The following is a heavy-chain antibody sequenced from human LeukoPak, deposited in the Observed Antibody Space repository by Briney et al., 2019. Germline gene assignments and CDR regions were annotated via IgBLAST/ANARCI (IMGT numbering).Heavy chain of an antibody. CDR3: AKRGSSETRWYPFDY. Sequence: GGSLRLSCVGSGFIFGEYAMTWVRQAPGKGLEWVSTISGGGDSTWNADSVKGRITVSRDNSKNTLYLQMSSLRVEDTAVYYCAKRGSSETRWYPFDYWGQGTLVTVSS. D-gene: IGHD2-15*01. CDR2: ISGGGDST. CDR1: GFIFGEYA. V-gene: IGHV3-23*01. J-gene: IGHJ4*02.